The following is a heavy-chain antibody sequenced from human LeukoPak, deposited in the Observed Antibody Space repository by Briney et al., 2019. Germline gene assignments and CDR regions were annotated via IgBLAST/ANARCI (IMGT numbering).Heavy chain of an antibody. Sequence: SETLSLTCTVSGGSINYDYWSWIRQSPGKRLEWIGYIHYSGATNYSPSLNSRVTISVDTSKNQFSLKLSSVTAADTTLYYCATLRGASTAVFDSWGQGTLVTVSS. CDR2: IHYSGAT. CDR3: ATLRGASTAVFDS. V-gene: IGHV4-59*08. D-gene: IGHD2-21*02. J-gene: IGHJ4*02. CDR1: GGSINYDY.